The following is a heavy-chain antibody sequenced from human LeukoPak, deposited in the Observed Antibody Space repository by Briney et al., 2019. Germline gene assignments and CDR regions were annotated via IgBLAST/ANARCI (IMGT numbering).Heavy chain of an antibody. D-gene: IGHD4-17*01. Sequence: SVKVSCKASGFTFTSSAMQWVRQARGQRLEWIGWIVVGSGNTNYAQKFQERVTITRDKSTSTAYMELSSLRSEDTAVYYCASLGLRSHTGYYYYYMDVWGKGTTVTVSS. CDR2: IVVGSGNT. V-gene: IGHV1-58*02. J-gene: IGHJ6*03. CDR3: ASLGLRSHTGYYYYYMDV. CDR1: GFTFTSSA.